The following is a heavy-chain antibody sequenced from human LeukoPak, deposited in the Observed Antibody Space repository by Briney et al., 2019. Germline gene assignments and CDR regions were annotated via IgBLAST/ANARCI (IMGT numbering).Heavy chain of an antibody. D-gene: IGHD3-22*01. CDR2: ISHDGNIK. J-gene: IGHJ3*02. CDR3: ARAKYYDSRGYSVREAYDT. V-gene: IGHV3-30*04. Sequence: GGSLRLSCTASGFTLSSYTMHWVRRAPGKGLEWVAVISHDGNIKYHADSMKDRFTISRDNSRNTLYLQMNNLRPEDTAVYSCARAKYYDSRGYSVREAYDTWGQGTMVTVSS. CDR1: GFTLSSYT.